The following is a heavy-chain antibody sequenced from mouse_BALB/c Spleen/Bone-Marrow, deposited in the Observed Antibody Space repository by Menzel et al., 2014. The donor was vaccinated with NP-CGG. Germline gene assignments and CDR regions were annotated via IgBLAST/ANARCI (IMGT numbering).Heavy chain of an antibody. Sequence: EVKLVESGGGLVQPGGSMKLSCVASGFTFSNYWMNWVRQSPEKGLEWVAEIRLKSNNYATHYAESVKGRFTILRDDSKSSVYLQMNNLRAEDTGIYYCTRRGYGNDYWGQGTTLTVSS. D-gene: IGHD2-10*02. J-gene: IGHJ2*01. CDR3: TRRGYGNDY. V-gene: IGHV6-6*02. CDR1: GFTFSNYW. CDR2: IRLKSNNYAT.